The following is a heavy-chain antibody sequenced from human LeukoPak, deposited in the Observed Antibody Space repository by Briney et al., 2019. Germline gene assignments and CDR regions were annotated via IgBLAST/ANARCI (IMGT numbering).Heavy chain of an antibody. CDR2: IHYSGST. CDR3: GCDGGETWLHS. Sequence: PSETLSLTCTVSGGSISSYYWSWIRQSPGKGVEWIGYIHYSGSTNYNPSLQSRVTISVDTSKMQFSLKLSSVTAADTAVYYCGCDGGETWLHSWGQGTLVTVSP. V-gene: IGHV4-59*01. CDR1: GGSISSYY. D-gene: IGHD5-18*01. J-gene: IGHJ5*02.